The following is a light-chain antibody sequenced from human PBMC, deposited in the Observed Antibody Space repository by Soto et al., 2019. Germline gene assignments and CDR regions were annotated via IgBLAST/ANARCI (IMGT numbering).Light chain of an antibody. V-gene: IGKV1-39*01. Sequence: DIQMTQSPSSLSASVGDIVSITCRASQRISSWLNWYEQKPXKAPKLLXYAASSLQSGPPSRFYGIGSATDFTLTXSSLPPDDFANYHCQQHGTHSTFGQWTKVAIK. CDR1: QRISSW. CDR3: QQHGTHST. J-gene: IGKJ1*01. CDR2: AAS.